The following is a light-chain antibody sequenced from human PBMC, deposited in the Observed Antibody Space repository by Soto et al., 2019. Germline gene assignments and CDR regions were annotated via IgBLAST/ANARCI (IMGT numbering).Light chain of an antibody. CDR1: QTISTY. CDR3: QQSYSIQPLT. CDR2: SAS. J-gene: IGKJ4*01. Sequence: DIQMTQSPSSLSASVGDRVTITCRASQTISTYLNWYQQKPGKAPKLLVYSASSLQTGVPSRFSGSGSGTDFTLTISSLQPEDFATYYCQQSYSIQPLTFGGGTKVEIK. V-gene: IGKV1-39*01.